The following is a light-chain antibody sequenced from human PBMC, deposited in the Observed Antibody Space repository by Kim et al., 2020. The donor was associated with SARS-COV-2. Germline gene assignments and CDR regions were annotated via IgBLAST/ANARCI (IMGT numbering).Light chain of an antibody. CDR2: GNS. J-gene: IGLJ2*01. V-gene: IGLV1-40*01. CDR3: QSYDSSLSVYVV. CDR1: SSNIGAGYD. Sequence: VTISCTGSSSNIGAGYDVHWYQQLPGPAPKLLIYGNSNRPSGVPDRFSGSKSGTSASLAITGLQAEDEADYYCQSYDSSLSVYVVFGGGTQLTVL.